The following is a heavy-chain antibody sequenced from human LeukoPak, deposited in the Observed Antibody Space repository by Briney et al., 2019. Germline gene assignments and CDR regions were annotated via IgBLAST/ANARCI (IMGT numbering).Heavy chain of an antibody. CDR2: IGTAGDT. J-gene: IGHJ6*02. Sequence: GGSLRLSCAASGFTFSSYGMHWVRQATGKGLEWVSAIGTAGDTYYPGSVKGRFTISRENAKNSLYLQMNSLRAGDTAVYYCARVPAAGSFYGMDVWGQGTTVTVSS. V-gene: IGHV3-13*01. CDR1: GFTFSSYG. D-gene: IGHD6-13*01. CDR3: ARVPAAGSFYGMDV.